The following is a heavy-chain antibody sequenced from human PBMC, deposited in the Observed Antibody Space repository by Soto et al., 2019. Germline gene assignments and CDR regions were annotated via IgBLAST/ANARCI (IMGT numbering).Heavy chain of an antibody. J-gene: IGHJ5*02. D-gene: IGHD6-13*01. CDR2: TNYNGRTNY. CDR3: ARSISAAATYNWFDH. Sequence: SETLSLTCTISGDSISTYFWNWIRLVPGKGLEWIGSTNYNGRTNYNYNPSLKSRITINPDTSRNQFSLQLNSVIPEDTAVYYCARSISAAATYNWFDHWGQGTLVTVSS. CDR1: GDSISTYF. V-gene: IGHV4-59*12.